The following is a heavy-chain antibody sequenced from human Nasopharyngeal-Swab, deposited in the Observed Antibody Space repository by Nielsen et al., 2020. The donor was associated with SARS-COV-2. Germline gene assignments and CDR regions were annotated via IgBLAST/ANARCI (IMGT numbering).Heavy chain of an antibody. CDR3: AKKYGTRGWYVGLDY. CDR1: GFTFSSYA. Sequence: GGSLRLSCAASGFTFSSYAMHWVRQAPGKGLEWVAVISYDGSNKYYADSVKGRFTISRDNSKNTLYLQMNSLRAEDTALYYCAKKYGTRGWYVGLDYWGQGTQVTVSS. CDR2: ISYDGSNK. D-gene: IGHD6-19*01. J-gene: IGHJ4*02. V-gene: IGHV3-30-3*02.